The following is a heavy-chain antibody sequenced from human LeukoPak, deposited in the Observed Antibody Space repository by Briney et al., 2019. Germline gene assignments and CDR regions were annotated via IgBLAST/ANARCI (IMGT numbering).Heavy chain of an antibody. J-gene: IGHJ4*02. D-gene: IGHD3-22*01. Sequence: SETLSLTCAVYGGSFSGYYWSWIRQPPGKGLEWIGEINHSGSTNYNPSLKSRVTISVDTSKNQFSLKLSSVTAADTAVYYCARGRRYYYDSSGRTLDYWGQGTLVTVSS. V-gene: IGHV4-34*01. CDR2: INHSGST. CDR3: ARGRRYYYDSSGRTLDY. CDR1: GGSFSGYY.